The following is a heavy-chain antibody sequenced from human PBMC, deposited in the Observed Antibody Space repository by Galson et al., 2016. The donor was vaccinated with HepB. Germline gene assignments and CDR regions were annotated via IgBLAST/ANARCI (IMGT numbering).Heavy chain of an antibody. V-gene: IGHV1-69*13. CDR1: GGTFSNSA. D-gene: IGHD1-26*01. Sequence: SVKVSCKASGGTFSNSAISWVRQAPRQGPEWMGTIIPIFGPAKYAQKFQGRVTNTADESTSTAYMEVSSLTSDDTAVYYCATWGGVMGSTWFSGSFDFWGQGTLVTVSS. CDR2: IIPIFGPA. J-gene: IGHJ4*02. CDR3: ATWGGVMGSTWFSGSFDF.